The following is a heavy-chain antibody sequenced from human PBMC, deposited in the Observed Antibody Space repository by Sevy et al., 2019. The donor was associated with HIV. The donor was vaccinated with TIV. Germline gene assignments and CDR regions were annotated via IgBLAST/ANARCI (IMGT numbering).Heavy chain of an antibody. CDR1: GGTFSSYA. CDR2: IIPIFGTA. CDR3: ARGVGAPLYYFDY. Sequence: ASVKVSCKASGGTFSSYAISWVRQAPGQGLEWMGGIIPIFGTANYAQKFQGRVTITADESTSTAYMELSSLRSEDTVVYYCARGVGAPLYYFDYWGQGTLVTVSS. D-gene: IGHD3-16*01. J-gene: IGHJ4*02. V-gene: IGHV1-69*13.